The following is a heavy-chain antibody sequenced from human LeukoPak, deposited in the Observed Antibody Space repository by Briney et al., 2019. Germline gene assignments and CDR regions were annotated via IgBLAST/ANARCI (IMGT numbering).Heavy chain of an antibody. D-gene: IGHD2-21*01. CDR3: ARDRGLGDRAPIDY. CDR2: IIPILGIA. V-gene: IGHV1-69*04. Sequence: SVKVSCKASGGTFSSYAISWVRQAPGQGLEWMGRIIPILGIANYAQKFQGRVTITADKSTNTAYMELSSLRSEDTAVYYCARDRGLGDRAPIDYWGQGTLVTVSS. J-gene: IGHJ4*02. CDR1: GGTFSSYA.